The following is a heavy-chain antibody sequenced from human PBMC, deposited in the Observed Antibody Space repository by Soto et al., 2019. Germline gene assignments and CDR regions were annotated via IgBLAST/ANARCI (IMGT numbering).Heavy chain of an antibody. V-gene: IGHV3-30-3*01. CDR2: ISYDGSNK. Sequence: QVQLVESGGGVVQPGRSLRLSCAASGFTFSSYAMHWVRQAPGKGLEWVAVISYDGSNKYYADSVKGRFTISRDNSKNTLYRKMNSLKADVTAVYYRARITSYDILSGYYMRQAGDAPEWGQGTLVTVSS. D-gene: IGHD3-9*01. CDR1: GFTFSSYA. J-gene: IGHJ4*02. CDR3: ARITSYDILSGYYMRQAGDAPE.